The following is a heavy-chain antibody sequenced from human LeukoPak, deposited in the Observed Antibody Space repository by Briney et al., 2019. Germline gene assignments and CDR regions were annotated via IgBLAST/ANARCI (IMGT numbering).Heavy chain of an antibody. D-gene: IGHD3-3*01. V-gene: IGHV1-69*05. J-gene: IGHJ6*03. CDR2: IIPIFGTA. CDR1: GGTFSSYA. CDR3: CIGTSADYDFWSGYSQKMYYYYMDV. Sequence: LVKVSCKASGGTFSSYAISWVRQAPGQGLEWMGGIIPIFGTANYAQKFQGRVTITTDESTSTAYMELSSPRSEDTAVYYCCIGTSADYDFWSGYSQKMYYYYMDVWGKGTTVTVSS.